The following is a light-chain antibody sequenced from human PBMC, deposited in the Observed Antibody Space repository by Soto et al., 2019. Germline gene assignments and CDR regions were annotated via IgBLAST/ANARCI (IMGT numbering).Light chain of an antibody. CDR3: LLYYGGAQLI. Sequence: QTVVTQEPSLTVSPGGTVTLTCASSTGAVTGGYYPNWFQRKPGQAPRPLIYSTSNKHSWTPAWFSGSLLGGKAALTLSGVQPEDEAEYYCLLYYGGAQLIFGGGTKLTVL. J-gene: IGLJ2*01. V-gene: IGLV7-43*01. CDR1: TGAVTGGYY. CDR2: STS.